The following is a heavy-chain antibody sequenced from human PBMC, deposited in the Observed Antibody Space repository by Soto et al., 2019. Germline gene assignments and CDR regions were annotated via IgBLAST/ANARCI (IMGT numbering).Heavy chain of an antibody. J-gene: IGHJ4*01. CDR1: GYTFTDYW. CDR2: IDPNDSYS. D-gene: IGHD4-17*01. Sequence: EVQLVQSGAEVKRPGESLRVSCKVSGYTFTDYWISWVRQMPGKGLEWMGRIDPNDSYSEYSPSFQGHVTMSVDKSISTVYLQWSSLKASDTAMYYCARSAGGMTTVTTSDYWGHGTLVTVSS. CDR3: ARSAGGMTTVTTSDY. V-gene: IGHV5-10-1*03.